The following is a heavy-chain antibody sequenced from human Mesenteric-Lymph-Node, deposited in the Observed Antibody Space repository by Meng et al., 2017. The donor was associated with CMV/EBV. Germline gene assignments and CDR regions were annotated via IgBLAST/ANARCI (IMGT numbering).Heavy chain of an antibody. Sequence: GGSLRLSCAASGFTFSRYWMHWVRQAPGKGLVWVSSISSSSSYIYYADSVKGRFTISRDNAKNSLYLQMNSLRAEDTAVYYCASLIPPGIAVEGGQGTLVTVSS. CDR3: ASLIPPGIAVE. CDR1: GFTFSRYW. D-gene: IGHD6-19*01. V-gene: IGHV3-21*01. J-gene: IGHJ4*02. CDR2: ISSSSSYI.